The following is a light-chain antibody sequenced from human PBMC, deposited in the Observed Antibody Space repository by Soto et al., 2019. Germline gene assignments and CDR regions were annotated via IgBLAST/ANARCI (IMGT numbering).Light chain of an antibody. CDR2: GAS. Sequence: EIVMTQSPATLSVSPGERATLSCRASQGIKDYVAWFQQKPGQAPRLLIYGASTRATAIPARFGGSGSGTEFTLSISSLQSEDFAVYYCQQYNTWPRTLGQGTKVDIK. J-gene: IGKJ1*01. CDR3: QQYNTWPRT. CDR1: QGIKDY. V-gene: IGKV3-15*01.